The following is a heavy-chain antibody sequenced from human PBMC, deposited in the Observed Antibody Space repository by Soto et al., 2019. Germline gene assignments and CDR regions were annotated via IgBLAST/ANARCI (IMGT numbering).Heavy chain of an antibody. D-gene: IGHD3-9*01. J-gene: IGHJ4*02. CDR2: ISGSGGST. V-gene: IGHV3-23*01. CDR3: SRDDSDWFFN. CDR1: GFTFSSYA. Sequence: PGGSLRLSCAASGFTFSSYAMSWVRQAPGKGLEWVSAISGSGGSTYYADSAKGRFTVSRDNSKNTLYLQMNSLRAEDTAVYYCSRDDSDWFFNWGRGTLVTVSS.